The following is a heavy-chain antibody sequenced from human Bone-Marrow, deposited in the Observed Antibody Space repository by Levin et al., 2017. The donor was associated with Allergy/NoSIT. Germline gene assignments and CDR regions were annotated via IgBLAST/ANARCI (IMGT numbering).Heavy chain of an antibody. CDR1: GDSISSLY. Sequence: PSETLSLTCAVSGDSISSLYWGWIRQTPGKGLEWIGYIYYNGTAKYNPSLRSRVTMSIDTSKSQFSLKVNAVTAADTALYFCARLGAASSGYYVGYDIWGQRTKVTVSP. CDR3: ARLGAASSGYYVGYDI. CDR2: IYYNGTA. D-gene: IGHD3-22*01. V-gene: IGHV4-59*01. J-gene: IGHJ3*02.